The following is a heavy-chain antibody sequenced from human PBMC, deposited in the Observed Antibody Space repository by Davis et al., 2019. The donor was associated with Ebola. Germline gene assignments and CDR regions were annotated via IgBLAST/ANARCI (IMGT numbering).Heavy chain of an antibody. J-gene: IGHJ5*02. CDR2: IYYSGST. CDR3: ARGLGMGWFDP. V-gene: IGHV4-61*08. CDR1: GGSISSGGYY. D-gene: IGHD6-13*01. Sequence: SETLSLTCTVSGGSISSGGYYWSWIRQPPGKGLEWIGYIYYSGSTNYNPSLKSRVTISVDTSKNQFSLKVTSVTAADTAVYYCARGLGMGWFDPWGQGTLVTVSS.